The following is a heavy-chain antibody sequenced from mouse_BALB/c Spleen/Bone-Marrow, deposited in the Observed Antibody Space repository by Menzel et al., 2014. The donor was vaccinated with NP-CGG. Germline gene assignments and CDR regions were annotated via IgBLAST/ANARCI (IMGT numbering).Heavy chain of an antibody. CDR1: GDSITSGY. CDR2: ISYSGNT. J-gene: IGHJ2*01. CDR3: TRDYYGP. Sequence: EVKLVESGPSLVKPSQTLSLTCSVTGDSITSGYWNWIRKFPGNKLEYMGYISYSGNTYYNPSLISRISITRDTSKNXHYLQLNSVTTEDTATYYCTRDYYGPWGQGTTLTVSS. V-gene: IGHV3-8*02. D-gene: IGHD1-2*01.